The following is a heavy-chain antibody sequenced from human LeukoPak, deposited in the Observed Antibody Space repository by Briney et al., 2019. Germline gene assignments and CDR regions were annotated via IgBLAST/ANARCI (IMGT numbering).Heavy chain of an antibody. V-gene: IGHV3-33*01. CDR1: GFTFRTYG. CDR3: ARDLFDKYFDY. Sequence: GGSLRLSCAASGFTFRTYGMHWVRQAPGKGLEWVAAIWYEGGNKYFSDSVKGRFTISRDNSKNTLYLQMNSLRAEDTAVYYCARDLFDKYFDYWGQGTLVTVSS. D-gene: IGHD3-22*01. CDR2: IWYEGGNK. J-gene: IGHJ4*02.